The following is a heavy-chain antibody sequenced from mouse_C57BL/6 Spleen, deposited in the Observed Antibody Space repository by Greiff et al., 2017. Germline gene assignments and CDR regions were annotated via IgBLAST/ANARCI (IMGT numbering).Heavy chain of an antibody. CDR3: ASLYYYGSSSYAMDY. J-gene: IGHJ4*01. CDR2: IYPGSGST. CDR1: GYTFTSYW. Sequence: QVQLQQPGAELVKPGASVKMSCKASGYTFTSYWITWVKQRPGQGLEWIGDIYPGSGSTNYNEKFKSKATLTVDTSSSTAYMQLSSLTSEDSAVYYCASLYYYGSSSYAMDYWGQGTSVTVSS. D-gene: IGHD1-1*01. V-gene: IGHV1-55*01.